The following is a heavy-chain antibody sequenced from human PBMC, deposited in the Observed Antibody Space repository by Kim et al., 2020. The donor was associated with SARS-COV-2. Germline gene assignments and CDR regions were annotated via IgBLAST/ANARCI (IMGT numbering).Heavy chain of an antibody. Sequence: PALKSQPTISLDTSKNQFSLKLNSLTAADTAVYYCARERSTGLQGGVFDHWGQGTLVTVSS. V-gene: IGHV4-34*04. J-gene: IGHJ4*02. D-gene: IGHD1-26*01. CDR3: ARERSTGLQGGVFDH.